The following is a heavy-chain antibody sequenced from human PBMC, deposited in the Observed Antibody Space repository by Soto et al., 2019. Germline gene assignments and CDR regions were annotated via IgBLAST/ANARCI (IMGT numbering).Heavy chain of an antibody. J-gene: IGHJ6*02. V-gene: IGHV4-31*03. CDR3: ARIGYSGYDWAFVYYYYGMDV. CDR1: GGSISSGGSC. CDR2: IYYSQSL. Sequence: SEPVSLTCTVSGGSISSGGSCCRWIRQHAGKGLEWIGYIYYSQSLYYNPSLKSRVTIAVHTSKNQFSLKPSTLTAGDSAVDCCARIGYSGYDWAFVYYYYGMDVWGQGTTVTVSS. D-gene: IGHD5-12*01.